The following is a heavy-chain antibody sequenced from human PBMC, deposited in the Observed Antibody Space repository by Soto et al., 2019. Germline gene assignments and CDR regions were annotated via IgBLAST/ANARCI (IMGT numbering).Heavy chain of an antibody. D-gene: IGHD6-13*01. CDR3: ARASDSSSWYGSWFDP. CDR2: IIPIFGTA. V-gene: IGHV1-69*13. Sequence: SVKVSFKASGGTFISYAISWVRQAPGQGLEWMGGIIPIFGTANYAQKFQGRVTITADESTSTAYMELSSLRSEDTAVYYCARASDSSSWYGSWFDPWGQGTLVTVSS. CDR1: GGTFISYA. J-gene: IGHJ5*02.